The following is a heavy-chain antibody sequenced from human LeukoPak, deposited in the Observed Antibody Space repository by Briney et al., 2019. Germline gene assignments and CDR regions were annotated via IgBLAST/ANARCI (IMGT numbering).Heavy chain of an antibody. CDR3: ARSDYDYVWGSYHYFDY. D-gene: IGHD3-16*01. V-gene: IGHV4-30-4*01. CDR1: GGSISSGDYY. J-gene: IGHJ4*02. CDR2: IYYSGST. Sequence: SETLSLTCTVSGGSISSGDYYWSWIRRPPGKGLEWIGYIYYSGSTYYNPSLKSRVTISVDTSKNQFSLKLSSVTAADTAVYYCARSDYDYVWGSYHYFDYWGQGTLVTVSS.